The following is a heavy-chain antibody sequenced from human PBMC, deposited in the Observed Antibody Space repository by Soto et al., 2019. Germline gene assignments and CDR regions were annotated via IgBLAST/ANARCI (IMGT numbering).Heavy chain of an antibody. D-gene: IGHD6-19*01. J-gene: IGHJ1*01. Sequence: QITLKESGPTLVKPTQTLTLTCTFSGFSLSTSGVGVGWIRQPPGKALEWLALIYWDDDKRYSPSLKSRLTSPKHTSKNQVVLTMTNMDPVDTATYYCAHSIAVAGTSAEYFQHWGQGTLVTVSS. CDR3: AHSIAVAGTSAEYFQH. CDR2: IYWDDDK. CDR1: GFSLSTSGVG. V-gene: IGHV2-5*02.